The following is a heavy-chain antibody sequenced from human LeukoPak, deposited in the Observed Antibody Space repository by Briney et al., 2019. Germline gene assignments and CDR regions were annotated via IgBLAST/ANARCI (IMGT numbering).Heavy chain of an antibody. J-gene: IGHJ4*02. D-gene: IGHD6-13*01. CDR1: GGSFSGYY. V-gene: IGHV4-34*01. CDR2: INHSGST. Sequence: SETLSLTCAVYGGSFSGYYWSWIRQPPGKGLEWIGEINHSGSTNYNPSFKSRVTISVDTSKNQFSLKLSSVTAADTAVYYCARRIAAAGRGFDYWGQGTLVTVSS. CDR3: ARRIAAAGRGFDY.